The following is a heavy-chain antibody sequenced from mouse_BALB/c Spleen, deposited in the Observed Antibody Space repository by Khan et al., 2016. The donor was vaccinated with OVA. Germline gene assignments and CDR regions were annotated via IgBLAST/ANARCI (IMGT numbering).Heavy chain of an antibody. J-gene: IGHJ3*01. CDR3: ARSPYGNFAY. V-gene: IGHV5-9-3*01. CDR1: GFTFSTYA. D-gene: IGHD2-1*01. Sequence: EVELVESGGGLVKPGGSLKLSCAASGFTFSTYAMSWVRQTPEKRLEWVATISSDGDYTYYPDNVTGRFTISRDYAKNTLYLQMSSLRSEDTAMYYCARSPYGNFAYWGQGTLVTVSA. CDR2: ISSDGDYT.